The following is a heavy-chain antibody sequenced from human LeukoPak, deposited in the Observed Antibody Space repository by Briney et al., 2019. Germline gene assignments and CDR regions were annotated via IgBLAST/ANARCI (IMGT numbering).Heavy chain of an antibody. CDR1: GYSFTSYW. V-gene: IGHV5-51*01. Sequence: NRGESLKISCKGSGYSFTSYWIGWVRQMPGKGLEWMGIIYPGDSDTRYSPSFQGQVTISADKSISTAYLQWSSLKASDTAMYYCARHRSSTSWTYYYYMDVWGKGTTVTVSS. J-gene: IGHJ6*03. D-gene: IGHD2-2*01. CDR2: IYPGDSDT. CDR3: ARHRSSTSWTYYYYMDV.